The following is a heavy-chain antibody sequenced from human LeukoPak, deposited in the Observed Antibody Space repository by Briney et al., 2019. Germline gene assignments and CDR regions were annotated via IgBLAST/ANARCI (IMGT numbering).Heavy chain of an antibody. Sequence: SVKVSCKASGGTFSSYAISWVRQAPGQGLEWMGRIIPILGIANYAQKFQGRVTITADKSTSTVYMELSSLRSEDTAVYYCARVAYDFWSGYYFDYWGQGTLVTVSS. D-gene: IGHD3-3*01. CDR2: IIPILGIA. J-gene: IGHJ4*02. V-gene: IGHV1-69*04. CDR1: GGTFSSYA. CDR3: ARVAYDFWSGYYFDY.